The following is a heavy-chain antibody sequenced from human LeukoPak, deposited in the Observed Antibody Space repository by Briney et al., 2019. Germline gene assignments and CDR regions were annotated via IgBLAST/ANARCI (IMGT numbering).Heavy chain of an antibody. Sequence: KPSETLSLTCTVSGGSISSYYWSWVRQPPGKGLEWIGFVYYTGSTNYSPSLKSRVTISVDTSKNQISLKVRSATAADTAVYYCARTTEDCSSTSCYQYWFDPWGQGTLVTVSS. CDR3: ARTTEDCSSTSCYQYWFDP. D-gene: IGHD2-2*01. V-gene: IGHV4-59*01. J-gene: IGHJ5*02. CDR1: GGSISSYY. CDR2: VYYTGST.